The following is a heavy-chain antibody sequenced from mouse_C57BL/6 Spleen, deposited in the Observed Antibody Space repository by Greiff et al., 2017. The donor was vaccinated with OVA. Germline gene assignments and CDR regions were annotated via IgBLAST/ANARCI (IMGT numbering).Heavy chain of an antibody. CDR3: ARTGYDSWFAY. CDR2: INPNNGGT. J-gene: IGHJ3*01. D-gene: IGHD3-1*01. CDR1: GYTFTDYN. Sequence: EVKLQQSGPELVKPGASVKMSCKASGYTFTDYNMHWVKQSHGKSLEWIGYINPNNGGTSYNQKFKGKATLTVNKSSSTAYMELRSLTSEDSAVYYCARTGYDSWFAYWGQGTLVTVSA. V-gene: IGHV1-22*01.